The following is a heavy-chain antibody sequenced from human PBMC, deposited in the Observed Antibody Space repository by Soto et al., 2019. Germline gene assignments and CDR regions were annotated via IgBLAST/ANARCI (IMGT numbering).Heavy chain of an antibody. D-gene: IGHD6-19*01. CDR2: ISAYNGNT. CDR1: GDSFTNYG. CDR3: ARDRGVAPPVAGNTHYYYYMDV. Sequence: QAQLVQSGVEVKKPGASVKVSCKASGDSFTNYGITWVRQAPGQGFEGMGWISAYNGNTNYAQKFQGRVTMTTGASTRTAYLELRSLRSDDTAVYYCARDRGVAPPVAGNTHYYYYMDVWGKGTTVTVSS. V-gene: IGHV1-18*01. J-gene: IGHJ6*03.